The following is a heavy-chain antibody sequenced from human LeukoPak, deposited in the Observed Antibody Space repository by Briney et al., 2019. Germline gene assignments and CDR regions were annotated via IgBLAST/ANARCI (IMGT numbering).Heavy chain of an antibody. CDR2: IYNTGDT. Sequence: GGSLRLSCAASGFAVSTNYMSWVRQAPGKGPEWVSVIYNTGDTYYIGSVKGRFTISGDNSKNTLHLQMNSLRVEDTAVYYCAKDTDPRASTGYWGQGTLVTVSS. V-gene: IGHV3-53*01. CDR3: AKDTDPRASTGY. CDR1: GFAVSTNY. D-gene: IGHD3-10*01. J-gene: IGHJ4*02.